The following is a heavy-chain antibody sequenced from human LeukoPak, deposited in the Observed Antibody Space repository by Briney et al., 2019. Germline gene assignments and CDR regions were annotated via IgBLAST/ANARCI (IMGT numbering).Heavy chain of an antibody. J-gene: IGHJ5*02. CDR3: ARLSSFSSSKTAAPVSWFDP. CDR1: GGSISSGGYY. V-gene: IGHV4-31*03. D-gene: IGHD6-13*01. Sequence: SETLSLTCTVSGGSISSGGYYWSWIRQHPGKGLEWIGYIYYSGSTNYNPSLKSRVSISLDTSKIQFSLRLSSVTAADTAVYYCARLSSFSSSKTAAPVSWFDPWGQGILVTVSS. CDR2: IYYSGST.